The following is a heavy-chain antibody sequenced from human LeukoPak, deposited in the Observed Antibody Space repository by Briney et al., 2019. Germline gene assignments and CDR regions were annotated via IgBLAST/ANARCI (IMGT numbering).Heavy chain of an antibody. Sequence: KPSETLSLTCTVSGGSISAYYWYWIRQPPGKGLEWIGYIYYSGSTKYNPSLKSRVTISVDTSKTQFSLRLGSVTAADTAVYYCARCVAVAAWFDPWGQGTLVTVSS. CDR1: GGSISAYY. V-gene: IGHV4-59*08. D-gene: IGHD6-19*01. J-gene: IGHJ5*02. CDR2: IYYSGST. CDR3: ARCVAVAAWFDP.